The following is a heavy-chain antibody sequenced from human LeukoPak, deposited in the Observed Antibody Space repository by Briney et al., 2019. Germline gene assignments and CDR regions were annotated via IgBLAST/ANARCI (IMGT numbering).Heavy chain of an antibody. D-gene: IGHD5-12*01. CDR2: INPNSGGT. Sequence: ASVKVSCKASGYTFTGYYIHWVRQAPGQGLEWMGWINPNSGGTNYAQKFQGRVTMTRETSIRTAYMELSRLRSDDTAVYYCARETPDIVATIGGYYFDYWGQGTLVTVSS. CDR1: GYTFTGYY. V-gene: IGHV1-2*02. CDR3: ARETPDIVATIGGYYFDY. J-gene: IGHJ4*02.